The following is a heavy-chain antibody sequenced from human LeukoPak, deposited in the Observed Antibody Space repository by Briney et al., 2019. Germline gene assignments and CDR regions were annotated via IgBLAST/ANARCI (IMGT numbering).Heavy chain of an antibody. CDR1: GFTLSSYW. Sequence: GRSLRLSCAASGFTLSSYWMHWVRQAPGKGLVWVSRINTDGSSTSYADSVKGRFTISRDNAKNSLYLQMNSLRAEDMALYYCAKDTCSSTSCYASFDYWGQGTLVTVSS. CDR3: AKDTCSSTSCYASFDY. J-gene: IGHJ4*02. V-gene: IGHV3-74*01. CDR2: INTDGSST. D-gene: IGHD2-2*01.